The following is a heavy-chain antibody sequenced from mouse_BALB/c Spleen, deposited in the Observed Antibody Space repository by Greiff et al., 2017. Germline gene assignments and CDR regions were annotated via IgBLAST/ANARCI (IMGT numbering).Heavy chain of an antibody. CDR1: GFTFTDNY. CDR3: ARDYDWYFDV. Sequence: EVQGVGSGGGLVQPGGSLRLSCETSGFTFTDNYMSGFRQPPGKAFEWLGFIRNKANGYPTEYSASVKGRFTISRDNSQSILYLQMNTLRAEDSATYYCARDYDWYFDVWGAGTTVTVSS. V-gene: IGHV7-3*02. CDR2: IRNKANGYPT. J-gene: IGHJ1*01.